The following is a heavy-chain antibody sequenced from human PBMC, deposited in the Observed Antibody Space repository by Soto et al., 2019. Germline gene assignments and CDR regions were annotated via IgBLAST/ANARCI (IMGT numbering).Heavy chain of an antibody. CDR3: ARTMAAIGTSLDS. Sequence: SETLSLTCAVSGYLISSGHYWTWIRQPPEKGLEWVGSIYHSGSIFYNASLKSRVTITADTSKNQISLKLSSVTAADTAVYFCARTMAAIGTSLDSGGRRILVTVPS. CDR2: IYHSGSI. J-gene: IGHJ5*01. D-gene: IGHD6-13*01. CDR1: GYLISSGHY. V-gene: IGHV4-38-2*01.